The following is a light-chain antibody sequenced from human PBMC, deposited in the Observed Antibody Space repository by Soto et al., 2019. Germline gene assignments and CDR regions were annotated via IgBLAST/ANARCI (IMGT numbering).Light chain of an antibody. J-gene: IGLJ2*01. V-gene: IGLV1-40*01. CDR3: QSYDSSLSRV. CDR2: GNS. Sequence: QSALTQPPSVSGAPGQRVTISCTGSSSNIGAGYDVHWYQQLPGTAPKLLIYGNSNRPSGVPDRFSGSKSGPSASLAITGLQAEDEADYYCQSYDSSLSRVFGGGTKLTVL. CDR1: SSNIGAGYD.